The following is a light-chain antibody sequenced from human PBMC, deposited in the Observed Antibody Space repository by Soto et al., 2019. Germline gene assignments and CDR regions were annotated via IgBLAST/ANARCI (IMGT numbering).Light chain of an antibody. J-gene: IGKJ4*01. CDR2: GAS. CDR1: QSVSNNY. Sequence: EIVLTQSPGTLSLSPGERATLSCRASQSVSNNYLAWYQQKPGQAPRLLIYGASNRATGIPDRFSGSGSGTDFTLTISRLEPDDSEVYYCQQHGISPFTLGRGTKVDTK. CDR3: QQHGISPFT. V-gene: IGKV3-20*01.